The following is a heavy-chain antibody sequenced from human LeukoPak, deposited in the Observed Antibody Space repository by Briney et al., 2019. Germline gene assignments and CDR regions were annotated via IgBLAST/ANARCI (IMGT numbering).Heavy chain of an antibody. CDR1: GYTFTGYY. D-gene: IGHD4-17*01. V-gene: IGHV1-2*02. CDR3: ARVEDRVTTVTTFDY. Sequence: ASVKVSCKASGYTFTGYYMHWVRQAPGQGPEWMGWINPNSGGTNYAQKFQGRVTMTRDTSISTAYMELSRLRSDDTAVYYCARVEDRVTTVTTFDYWGQGTLVTVSS. CDR2: INPNSGGT. J-gene: IGHJ4*02.